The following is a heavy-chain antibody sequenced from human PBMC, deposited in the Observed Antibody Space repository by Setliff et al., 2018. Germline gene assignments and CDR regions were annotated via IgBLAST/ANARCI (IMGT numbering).Heavy chain of an antibody. CDR1: GYTLTELS. J-gene: IGHJ3*02. CDR2: FDPEDGET. Sequence: ASVKVSCKVSGYTLTELSMHWVRQAPGKGLEWMGGFDPEDGETIYAQKFQGRVTMTEDTSTDTAYMELSSLRSEDTAVYYCATNLNSGSHTPDAFDIWGQGTMVTVSS. CDR3: ATNLNSGSHTPDAFDI. D-gene: IGHD1-26*01. V-gene: IGHV1-24*01.